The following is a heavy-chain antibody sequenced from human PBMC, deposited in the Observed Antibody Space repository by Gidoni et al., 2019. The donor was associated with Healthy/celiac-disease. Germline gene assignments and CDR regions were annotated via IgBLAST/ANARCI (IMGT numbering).Heavy chain of an antibody. D-gene: IGHD3-10*01. CDR1: GFTFEADT. Sequence: EVQLVESGGVVVQPGWSLRHSCEASGFTFEADTMHWVRQAPGKGLAWVVLIRWDCGSTYYADAVKGRFTISRDNSKNSLYLQMNSLRTEDTALYYCAKDGGRYGSGSYYDYWGQGTLVTVSS. CDR3: AKDGGRYGSGSYYDY. J-gene: IGHJ4*02. V-gene: IGHV3-43*01. CDR2: IRWDCGST.